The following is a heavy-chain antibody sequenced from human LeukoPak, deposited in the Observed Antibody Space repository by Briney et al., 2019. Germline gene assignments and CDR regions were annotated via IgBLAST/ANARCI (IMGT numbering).Heavy chain of an antibody. CDR2: ISYSGYT. CDR3: ARGRNDNGGMFFDS. J-gene: IGHJ4*02. V-gene: IGHV4-59*01. CDR1: GGSIRSYY. Sequence: SETLSLTCTVSGGSIRSYYWCWIRQAPGKGLEWIGFISYSGYTSYSPSLKSRVAISVDTSKSQFSLRLSSMTAADTAIYYCARGRNDNGGMFFDSWAQGTLVTVSS. D-gene: IGHD4-23*01.